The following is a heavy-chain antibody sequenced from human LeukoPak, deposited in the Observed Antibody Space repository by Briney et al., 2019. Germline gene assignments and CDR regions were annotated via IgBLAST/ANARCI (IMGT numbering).Heavy chain of an antibody. V-gene: IGHV1-2*02. Sequence: ASVKVSCKASGYTLTGYYMHWVRQAPGQGLEWMGWINPNSGGTNYAQKFQGRVTMTRDTSISTAYMELSRLRSDDTAVYYCARWGYCSSTSCPLPWGQGTLVTVSS. CDR3: ARWGYCSSTSCPLP. CDR1: GYTLTGYY. CDR2: INPNSGGT. J-gene: IGHJ5*02. D-gene: IGHD2-2*01.